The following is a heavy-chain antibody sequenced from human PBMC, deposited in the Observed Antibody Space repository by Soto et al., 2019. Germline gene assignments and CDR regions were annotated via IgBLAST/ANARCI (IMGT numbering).Heavy chain of an antibody. V-gene: IGHV4-31*03. Sequence: SETLSLTCTVSGGSINSGGYYWSWIRQHPGKGLEWIGYIYYSGSTYYNPSLKSRVTMSVDTSKNQFSLKLSSVTAADTAVYYCARAKVSNYGNWNYWGQGTLVTVSS. CDR2: IYYSGST. D-gene: IGHD4-17*01. J-gene: IGHJ4*02. CDR1: GGSINSGGYY. CDR3: ARAKVSNYGNWNY.